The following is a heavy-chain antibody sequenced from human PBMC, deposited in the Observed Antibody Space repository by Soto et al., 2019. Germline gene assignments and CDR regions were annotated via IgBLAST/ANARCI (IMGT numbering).Heavy chain of an antibody. Sequence: GGSLRLSCAASGFTFSSYSMNWVRQAPGKGLEWVSYISSSSSTIYYADSVKGRFTISRDNAKNSLYLQMNSLRAEDTAVYYCARDGPVGGAAAGFDYWGQGTLVTVSS. CDR1: GFTFSSYS. CDR3: ARDGPVGGAAAGFDY. J-gene: IGHJ4*02. CDR2: ISSSSSTI. D-gene: IGHD6-13*01. V-gene: IGHV3-48*01.